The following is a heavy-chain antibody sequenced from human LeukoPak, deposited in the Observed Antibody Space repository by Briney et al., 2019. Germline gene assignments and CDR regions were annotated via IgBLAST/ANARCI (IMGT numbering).Heavy chain of an antibody. D-gene: IGHD1-14*01. CDR1: GYTFTGYY. J-gene: IGHJ4*02. CDR3: ATVSF. Sequence: ASVKVSCKASGYTFTGYYLHWVRQAPGQGLEWMGWINPNTGDTSYAQRFHGRVTMTRDTSISTAYMELSSLRSEDTAVYYCATVSFWGQGTLVTVSS. V-gene: IGHV1-2*02. CDR2: INPNTGDT.